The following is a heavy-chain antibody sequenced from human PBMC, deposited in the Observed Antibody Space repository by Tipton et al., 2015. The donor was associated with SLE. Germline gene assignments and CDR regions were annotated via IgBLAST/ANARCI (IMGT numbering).Heavy chain of an antibody. J-gene: IGHJ4*02. V-gene: IGHV3-23*03. CDR2: IYTGGRT. CDR1: GFTFSSYW. CDR3: AKDPTVVPAAILVY. Sequence: SLRLSCVTSGFTFSSYWMTWVRQAPGKGLEWVSGIYTGGRTYYADSVKGRFTISRDNSKNTLYLQMNSLRAEDTAVYYCAKDPTVVPAAILVYWGQGTLVTVSS. D-gene: IGHD2-2*02.